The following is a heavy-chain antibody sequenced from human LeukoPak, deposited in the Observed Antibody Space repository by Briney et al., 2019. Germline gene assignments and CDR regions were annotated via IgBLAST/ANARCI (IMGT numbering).Heavy chain of an antibody. CDR1: GFTFSSYW. Sequence: GGSLRLSCAASGFTFSSYWMHWVRQAPGKGLGWVSRINSDGSSTIYEDSVKGRFTISRDNAKNTLYLQMNSLRAEDTAVYYCARGADTGYSSDFWGQGTLVTVSS. J-gene: IGHJ1*01. CDR2: INSDGSST. D-gene: IGHD6-19*01. V-gene: IGHV3-74*01. CDR3: ARGADTGYSSDF.